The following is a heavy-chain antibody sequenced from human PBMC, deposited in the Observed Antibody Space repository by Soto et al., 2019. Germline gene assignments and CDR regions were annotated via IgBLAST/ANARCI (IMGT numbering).Heavy chain of an antibody. D-gene: IGHD1-26*01. J-gene: IGHJ4*02. CDR3: ARIRRATVDYFDY. V-gene: IGHV2-26*01. CDR2: IFSNDEK. Sequence: SGPTLVNPTETLTLTCTVSGFSLSNARMGVSWIRQPPGKALEWLAHIFSNDEKSYSTSLKSRLTISKDTSKSQVALTMTNMDPVDTATYYCARIRRATVDYFDYWGQGTQVTVSS. CDR1: GFSLSNARMG.